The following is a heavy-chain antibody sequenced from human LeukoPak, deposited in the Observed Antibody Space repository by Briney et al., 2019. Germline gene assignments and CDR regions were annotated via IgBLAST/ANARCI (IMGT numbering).Heavy chain of an antibody. CDR1: GFTFTNCA. D-gene: IGHD2-2*01. V-gene: IGHV3-23*01. CDR3: AKGRDSTSCYDN. CDR2: ISGSGGGT. J-gene: IGHJ4*02. Sequence: GGSLRLSCAASGFTFTNCAMSWVRQAPGKGLEWVSAISGSGGGTYYADSAKGRFTISRDNPKNMLFLQMNSLRAEDTAVYYCAKGRDSTSCYDNWGQGTLVTVSS.